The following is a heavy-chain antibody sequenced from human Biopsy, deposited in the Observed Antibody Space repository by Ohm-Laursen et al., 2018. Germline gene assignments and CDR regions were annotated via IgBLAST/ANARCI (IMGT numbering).Heavy chain of an antibody. CDR1: GYTFTNYG. D-gene: IGHD3-3*01. V-gene: IGHV1-69*04. CDR3: AADADGYYTEFDY. CDR2: IVPILGHL. J-gene: IGHJ4*02. Sequence: GASVKVSCKASGYTFTNYGFSWVRQAPGQGLEWVGRIVPILGHLNYAQRFQGRVSITADKSTTYVYMELSRLTSGDTAVYYCAADADGYYTEFDYWGPGTLVTVSS.